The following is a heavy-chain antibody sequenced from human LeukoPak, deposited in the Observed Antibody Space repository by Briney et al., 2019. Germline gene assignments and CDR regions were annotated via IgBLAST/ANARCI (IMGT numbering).Heavy chain of an antibody. D-gene: IGHD2/OR15-2a*01. CDR3: VTFYETY. J-gene: IGHJ4*02. V-gene: IGHV3-74*01. CDR1: GTYW. Sequence: GGSLRLSCAASGTYWMHWVRQAPGKGLVWVSHINSDGSWTGYADSVKGRFTISKDNAKNTVSLQMNNLRAEDTAVYYCVTFYETYRGRGTLVTVSS. CDR2: INSDGSWT.